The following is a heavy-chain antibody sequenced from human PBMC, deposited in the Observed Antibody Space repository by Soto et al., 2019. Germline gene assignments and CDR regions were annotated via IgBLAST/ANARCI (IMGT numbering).Heavy chain of an antibody. CDR3: ARDGAYRSICEYFDY. CDR2: ISYDGNNK. D-gene: IGHD6-13*01. Sequence: QVQLVESGRGVVQPGRSLRLSCAASGFTFSSYAMHWVRKAARQGLERVAGISYDGNNKYYADSVKGRFTIYGDNSKNTLSLQMNGLIGADTAAYTCARDGAYRSICEYFDYWGQGTLVTVSS. J-gene: IGHJ4*02. CDR1: GFTFSSYA. V-gene: IGHV3-30-3*01.